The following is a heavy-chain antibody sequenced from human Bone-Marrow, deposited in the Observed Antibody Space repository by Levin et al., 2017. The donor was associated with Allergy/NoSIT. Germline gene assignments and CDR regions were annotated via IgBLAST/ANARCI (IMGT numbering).Heavy chain of an antibody. CDR3: ARGLSLRPYSSSWSI. V-gene: IGHV4-34*01. D-gene: IGHD6-13*01. J-gene: IGHJ4*02. CDR1: GGSFSGYY. Sequence: SETLSLTCAVYGGSFSGYYWSWIRQPPGKGLEWIGEINHSGSTNYNPSLKSRVTISVDTSKNQFSLKLSSVTAADTAVYYCARGLSLRPYSSSWSIWGQGTLVTVSS. CDR2: INHSGST.